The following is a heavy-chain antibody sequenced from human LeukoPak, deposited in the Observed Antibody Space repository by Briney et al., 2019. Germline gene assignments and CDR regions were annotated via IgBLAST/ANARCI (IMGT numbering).Heavy chain of an antibody. D-gene: IGHD2-8*01. Sequence: SVKVSCKASGGTLSSYAISWVRQAPGQGLEWMGGIIPIFGTANYAQKFQGRVTITADESTSTAYMEPSSLRSEDTAVYYCARVTKMVYATSSAFDIWGQGTMVTVSS. CDR2: IIPIFGTA. CDR1: GGTLSSYA. V-gene: IGHV1-69*01. J-gene: IGHJ3*02. CDR3: ARVTKMVYATSSAFDI.